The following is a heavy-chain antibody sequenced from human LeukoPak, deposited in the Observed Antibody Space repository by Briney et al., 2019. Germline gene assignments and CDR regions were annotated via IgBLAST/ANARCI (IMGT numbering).Heavy chain of an antibody. CDR2: IFNSGNT. V-gene: IGHV4-59*08. CDR3: ARGAYSYRFDY. J-gene: IGHJ4*02. CDR1: GASISSYY. Sequence: SETLSLTCTDSGASISSYYWGWIRQPPRKGLEWIGYIFNSGNTNYNPSLKSRVTISVDTSKNQFSLKLTSVTAADTAVYYCARGAYSYRFDYWGPGTLVTVSS. D-gene: IGHD5-18*01.